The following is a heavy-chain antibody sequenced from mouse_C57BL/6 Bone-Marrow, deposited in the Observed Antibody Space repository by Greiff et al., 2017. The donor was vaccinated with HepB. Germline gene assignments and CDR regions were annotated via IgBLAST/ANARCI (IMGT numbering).Heavy chain of an antibody. CDR1: GYTFTSYW. J-gene: IGHJ4*01. V-gene: IGHV1-64*01. D-gene: IGHD2-1*01. CDR2: IHPNSGST. Sequence: QVQLQQPGAELVKPGASVKLSCKASGYTFTSYWMHWVKQRPGQGLEWIGMIHPNSGSTNYNEKFKSKATLTVDKSSSTAYMQLSSLTSEDSAVYYCAVIYYGIFYDMDYWGRGTSVTVSS. CDR3: AVIYYGIFYDMDY.